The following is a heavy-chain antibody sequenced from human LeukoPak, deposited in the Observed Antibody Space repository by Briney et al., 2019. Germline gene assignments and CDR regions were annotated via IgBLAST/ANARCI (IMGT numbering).Heavy chain of an antibody. J-gene: IGHJ4*02. CDR1: GVSINSVD. CDR3: ARGLVYSGSYYDY. Sequence: LFLTCCETGVSINSVDWGCSRHTQKKRLEWIGYIYYSGSTNYNPSLKSRVTISVDTSKNQFSLKLSSVTAADTAVYYCARGLVYSGSYYDYWGQGTLVTVSS. V-gene: IGHV4-59*01. CDR2: IYYSGST. D-gene: IGHD1-26*01.